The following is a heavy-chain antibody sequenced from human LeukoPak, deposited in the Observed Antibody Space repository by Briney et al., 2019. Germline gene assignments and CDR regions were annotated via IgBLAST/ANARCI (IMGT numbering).Heavy chain of an antibody. J-gene: IGHJ4*02. CDR2: ISTYDDNI. D-gene: IGHD3-9*01. CDR1: GYTYTTYG. CDR3: ARETYSNILTGTDY. Sequence: ASVKVSCKASGYTYTTYGLSWVRQAPGQGLEWLGWISTYDDNIKYAQSLQGRLTLTIDTSTSTAYMELRSLTSDDTAVYYCARETYSNILTGTDYWGPGTLVTVSS. V-gene: IGHV1-18*01.